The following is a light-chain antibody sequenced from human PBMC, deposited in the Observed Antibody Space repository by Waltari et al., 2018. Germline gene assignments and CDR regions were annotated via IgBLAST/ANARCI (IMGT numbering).Light chain of an antibody. V-gene: IGKV1-39*01. Sequence: DIQMTQSPGTLCTSLGDRFTITCLTSQAIIGYLNWYQAKPGKAPKVLIFQTSRLESGIPSRFNGSGFGKQFALTISSLQPEDFATYYCQQYFTFPFTFGHGTALDVK. CDR1: QAIIGY. CDR3: QQYFTFPFT. CDR2: QTS. J-gene: IGKJ3*01.